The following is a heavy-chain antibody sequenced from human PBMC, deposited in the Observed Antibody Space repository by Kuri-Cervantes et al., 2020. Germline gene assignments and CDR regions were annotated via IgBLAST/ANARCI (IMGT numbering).Heavy chain of an antibody. CDR2: IFTGGEI. J-gene: IGHJ4*02. V-gene: IGHV4-4*07. CDR3: AAQVVNGPVDY. Sequence: SETLSLTCTVSGGSISSYYWSWIRQPAGEGLEWIGRIFTGGEIIYNPSLRSRVTLSADTSQNQVSLHLTSATAADTAVYYCAAQVVNGPVDYWGLGTQVTVSS. D-gene: IGHD2-8*01. CDR1: GGSISSYY.